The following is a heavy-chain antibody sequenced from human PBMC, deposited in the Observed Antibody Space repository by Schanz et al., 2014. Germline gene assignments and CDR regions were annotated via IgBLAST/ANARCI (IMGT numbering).Heavy chain of an antibody. CDR3: ASSGAGYSSSWDFDY. Sequence: QVQLVQSGAEVKKPGSSVKVSCKTSGYTFSDYGITWVRQAPGQGLEWMGRVIPILGVTHYAQKFQGRVTITADKSTFTAYMDVSSLRSEDTAVYYGASSGAGYSSSWDFDYWGQGTMVTVSS. CDR2: VIPILGVT. CDR1: GYTFSDYG. J-gene: IGHJ4*02. V-gene: IGHV1-69*02. D-gene: IGHD6-13*01.